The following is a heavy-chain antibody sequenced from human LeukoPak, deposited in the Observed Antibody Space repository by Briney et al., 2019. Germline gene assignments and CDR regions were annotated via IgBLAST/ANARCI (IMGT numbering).Heavy chain of an antibody. CDR1: GFTFSSYS. D-gene: IGHD4-23*01. Sequence: GGSLRLSCAASGFTFSSYSMNWVREAPGKGLECGSSISSSSSYIYYADSVKGRFTISRDNAKNSLYLQMNSLRAEDTAVYYCARLETTGVKGPLGYWGQGTLVTVSS. V-gene: IGHV3-21*01. J-gene: IGHJ4*02. CDR3: ARLETTGVKGPLGY. CDR2: ISSSSSYI.